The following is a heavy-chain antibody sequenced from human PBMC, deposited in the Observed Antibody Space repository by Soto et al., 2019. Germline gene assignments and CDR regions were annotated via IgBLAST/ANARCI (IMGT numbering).Heavy chain of an antibody. D-gene: IGHD4-17*01. CDR2: IKSKTDGGTT. CDR3: TTSDNYGGNSVFDY. CDR1: GLPFSNAW. Sequence: EVQLVESGGGLVKPGGSLRLSGAASGLPFSNAWMSWVRQAPGKGLEWVGRIKSKTDGGTTDYAAPVKGRFTISRDDSKNTLYLQMNSLKTEDTAVYYCTTSDNYGGNSVFDYWGQGTLVTVSS. V-gene: IGHV3-15*01. J-gene: IGHJ4*02.